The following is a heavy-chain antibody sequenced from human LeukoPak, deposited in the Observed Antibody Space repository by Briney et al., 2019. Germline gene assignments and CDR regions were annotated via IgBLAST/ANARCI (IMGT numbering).Heavy chain of an antibody. CDR2: IHYSGTT. D-gene: IGHD5-12*01. CDR1: GGSMSGYY. CDR3: ARRRVYSGSGEFDF. J-gene: IGHJ4*02. V-gene: IGHV4-59*01. Sequence: SETLSLTCTVSGGSMSGYYWSWIRQHPGKGLKWIGYIHYSGTTNYNPSLKSRVTISLDTSRNQFSLKLRSVTTADTAVYYCARRRVYSGSGEFDFWGQGTLVTVSS.